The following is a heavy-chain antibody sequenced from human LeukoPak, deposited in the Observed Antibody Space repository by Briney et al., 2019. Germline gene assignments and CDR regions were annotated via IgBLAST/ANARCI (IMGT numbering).Heavy chain of an antibody. V-gene: IGHV3-30*02. CDR1: GFTFSSYG. D-gene: IGHD2-2*01. J-gene: IGHJ4*02. CDR2: IRYDGSNK. CDR3: AKDDCSSTSCYFDY. Sequence: GGSLRLSCAASGFTFSSYGMHWVRQAPGKGLEWVAFIRYDGSNKYYADSVKGRFTISRDNSKNTLYLQMNSLRAEDTAVYYCAKDDCSSTSCYFDYWGQGTLVTVSS.